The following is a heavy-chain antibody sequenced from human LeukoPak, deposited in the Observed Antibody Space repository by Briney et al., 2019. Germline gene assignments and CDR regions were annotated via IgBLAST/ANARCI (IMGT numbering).Heavy chain of an antibody. CDR2: ISAYNGNT. CDR3: ARVVTIFGVVKRYYYYMDV. V-gene: IGHV1-18*01. D-gene: IGHD3-3*01. Sequence: GASVKVPCKASGYTFTSYGISWVRQAPGQGLEWMGWISAYNGNTNYAQKLQGRVTMTTDTSTSTAYMELRSLRSDDTAVYYCARVVTIFGVVKRYYYYMDVWAKGPRSPSP. CDR1: GYTFTSYG. J-gene: IGHJ6*03.